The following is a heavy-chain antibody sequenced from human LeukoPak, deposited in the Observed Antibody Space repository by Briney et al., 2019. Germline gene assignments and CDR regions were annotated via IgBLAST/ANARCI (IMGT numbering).Heavy chain of an antibody. CDR1: GFTFSSYA. CDR2: ISGSGGST. J-gene: IGHJ6*03. Sequence: GGSLRLSCAASGFTFSSYAMSSVRQAPGKGLESVSAISGSGGSTYYADSVKGRFTISRDNSKNTLYLQMNSLRAEDTAVYYCARSSGPYSYYYYMDVWGKGTTVTVSS. D-gene: IGHD1-26*01. V-gene: IGHV3-23*01. CDR3: ARSSGPYSYYYYMDV.